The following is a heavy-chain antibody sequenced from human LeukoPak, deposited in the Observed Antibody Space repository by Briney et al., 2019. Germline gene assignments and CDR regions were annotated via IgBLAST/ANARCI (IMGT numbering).Heavy chain of an antibody. CDR2: VDPEDGET. D-gene: IGHD5-18*01. Sequence: ASVKISCKVSGYTFTDYYMHWVQQAPGKGLEWMGLVDPEDGETIYAEKFQGRVTITADTSTDTAYMELSSLRSEDTAVYYCARDNTAMVLGWFDPWGQGTLVTVSS. J-gene: IGHJ5*02. V-gene: IGHV1-69-2*01. CDR1: GYTFTDYY. CDR3: ARDNTAMVLGWFDP.